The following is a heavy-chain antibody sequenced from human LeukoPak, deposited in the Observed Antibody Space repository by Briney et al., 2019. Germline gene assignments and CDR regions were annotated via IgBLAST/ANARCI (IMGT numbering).Heavy chain of an antibody. CDR3: AKDGSGGAFDI. J-gene: IGHJ3*02. CDR1: GFTFSSYG. V-gene: IGHV3-30*18. Sequence: GRSLRLSCAASGFTFSSYGMHWVRQAPGKGLEWVAVISYDGSNKYYADSVKGRFTISRDNSKNTLYLQMNSLRAEDTAVYYCAKDGSGGAFDIWGQGTMVTVSS. D-gene: IGHD2-15*01. CDR2: ISYDGSNK.